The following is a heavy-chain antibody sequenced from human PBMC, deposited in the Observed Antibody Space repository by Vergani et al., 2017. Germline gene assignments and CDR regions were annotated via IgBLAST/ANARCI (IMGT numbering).Heavy chain of an antibody. CDR3: ARSREVVPAAIPSYYFDY. CDR2: ISSSSSYI. Sequence: EVQLVESGGGLVKPGGSLRLSCAASGFTFSSYSMNWVRQAPGKGLEWVSSISSSSSYIYYADSVKGRFTISRDNAKNSLYLQMNSLRAEDTAVYYCARSREVVPAAIPSYYFDYWGQGTLVTVSS. D-gene: IGHD2-2*02. V-gene: IGHV3-21*01. J-gene: IGHJ4*02. CDR1: GFTFSSYS.